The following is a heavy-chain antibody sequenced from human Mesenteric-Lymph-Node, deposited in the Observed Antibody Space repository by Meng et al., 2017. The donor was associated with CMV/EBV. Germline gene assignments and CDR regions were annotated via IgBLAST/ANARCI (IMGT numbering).Heavy chain of an antibody. V-gene: IGHV3-7*01. Sequence: GESLKISCAASGFTFSSYWMSWVRQAPGKGLECVANIKQDGSEKYYVDSVKGRFTISRDNAKNSLYLQMNSLRAEDTAVYYCARDIAEQWLATYYYYGMDVWGQGTTVTVSS. J-gene: IGHJ6*02. D-gene: IGHD6-19*01. CDR3: ARDIAEQWLATYYYYGMDV. CDR1: GFTFSSYW. CDR2: IKQDGSEK.